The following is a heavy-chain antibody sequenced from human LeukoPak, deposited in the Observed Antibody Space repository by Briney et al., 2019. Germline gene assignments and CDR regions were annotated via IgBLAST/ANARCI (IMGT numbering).Heavy chain of an antibody. J-gene: IGHJ4*02. D-gene: IGHD4-17*01. CDR2: ISYDGSNK. V-gene: IGHV3-30*04. CDR1: GFTFSTYA. Sequence: QPGGSLRLSCAASGFTFSTYAIHWVRQAPGKGLEWVAVISYDGSNKYYADSVKGRFTISRDNSKNTLYLQMNSLRAEDTAVFYCARDNYGDQGVFDSWGQGTLVTVSS. CDR3: ARDNYGDQGVFDS.